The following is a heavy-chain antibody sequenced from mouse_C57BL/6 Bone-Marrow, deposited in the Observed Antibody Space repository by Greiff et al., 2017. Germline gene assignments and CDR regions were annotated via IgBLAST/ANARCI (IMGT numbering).Heavy chain of an antibody. D-gene: IGHD2-5*01. CDR3: ARPYYSNYWYFDV. V-gene: IGHV1-55*01. Sequence: QVQLQQPGAELVKPGASVKMSCKASGYTYTSYWITWVKQKPGQGLEWIGEIYPGSGSTNYNEKFKSKATLTVDTSSSTAYMQLSSLTSEDSAVYYCARPYYSNYWYFDVWGTGTTVTVSS. J-gene: IGHJ1*03. CDR2: IYPGSGST. CDR1: GYTYTSYW.